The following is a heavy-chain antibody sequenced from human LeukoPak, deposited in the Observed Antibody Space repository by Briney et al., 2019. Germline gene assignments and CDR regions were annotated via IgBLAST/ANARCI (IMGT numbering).Heavy chain of an antibody. J-gene: IGHJ4*02. CDR3: ARSSTGSYFDY. Sequence: PSETLSLTCTVSGGSMSRYYWSWIRQPPGKGLEWIGYTYCSGSTKYNPSLKSRVTISVDTSKNQFSLKLSSVTAADTAVYYCARSSTGSYFDYWGQGTLVTVSS. CDR1: GGSMSRYY. D-gene: IGHD3-3*02. V-gene: IGHV4-59*01. CDR2: TYCSGST.